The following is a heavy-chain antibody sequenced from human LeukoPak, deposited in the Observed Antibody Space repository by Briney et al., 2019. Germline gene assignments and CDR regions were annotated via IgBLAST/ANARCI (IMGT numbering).Heavy chain of an antibody. CDR2: ISGSGGST. Sequence: HAGGSLRLSCAASGFTFSSYAMSWVRQAPGKGLEWVSAISGSGGSTYYADSVKGRFTISRDNSKNMLYLQMNSLRAEDTAVYYCAKESGALGAPLYDYWGRGILVTASS. D-gene: IGHD4/OR15-4a*01. CDR1: GFTFSSYA. J-gene: IGHJ4*02. V-gene: IGHV3-23*01. CDR3: AKESGALGAPLYDY.